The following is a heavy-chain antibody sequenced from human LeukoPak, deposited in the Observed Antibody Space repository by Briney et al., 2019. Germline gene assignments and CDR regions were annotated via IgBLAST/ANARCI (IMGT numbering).Heavy chain of an antibody. D-gene: IGHD3-10*01. CDR3: AKDRIEWFGELLSSFDL. Sequence: GGSLRLSCAASGFTFSNFGMHWVRQAPGKGLEWVAVISDDGSNIHYADSVKGRFTISRDNFRNTLFLQTSSLRGEDTAVYYCAKDRIEWFGELLSSFDLLGQGTLVTVSS. V-gene: IGHV3-30*18. CDR2: ISDDGSNI. CDR1: GFTFSNFG. J-gene: IGHJ4*02.